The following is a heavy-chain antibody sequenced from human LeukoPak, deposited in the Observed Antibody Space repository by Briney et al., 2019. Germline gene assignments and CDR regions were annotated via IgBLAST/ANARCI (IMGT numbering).Heavy chain of an antibody. CDR3: ARVGLGIGIFDY. Sequence: PSETLSLTCTVSGGSISSGDYYWSWIRQPPGKGLEWIGYIYYSGSTNYNPSLKSRVTISVDTSKNQFSLKLSSVTAADTAVYYCARVGLGIGIFDYWGQGTLVTVSS. V-gene: IGHV4-61*08. J-gene: IGHJ4*02. D-gene: IGHD2-21*01. CDR1: GGSISSGDYY. CDR2: IYYSGST.